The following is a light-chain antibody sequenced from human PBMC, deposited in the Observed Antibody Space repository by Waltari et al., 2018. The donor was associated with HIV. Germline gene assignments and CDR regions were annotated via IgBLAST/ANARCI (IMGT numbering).Light chain of an antibody. CDR1: SSSIGTHYE. CDR2: GDY. CDR3: QSYDTIVGGFYV. V-gene: IGLV1-40*01. J-gene: IGLJ1*01. Sequence: QSVLTQPPSVSGAPEQRVTISCSRRSSSIGTHYEVHWYLPLPRATPKLLIYGDYNRPSGVPERFSASRSGTSASLAITGLQPEDEADYYCQSYDTIVGGFYVFGTGTKVTV.